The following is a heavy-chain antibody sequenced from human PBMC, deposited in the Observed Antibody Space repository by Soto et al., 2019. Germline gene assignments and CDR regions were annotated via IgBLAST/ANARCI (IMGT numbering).Heavy chain of an antibody. V-gene: IGHV4-30-4*01. J-gene: IGHJ4*02. CDR1: GGSISSGDYY. D-gene: IGHD5-12*01. Sequence: SETLSLTCTVSGGSISSGDYYWSWIRQPPGKGLEWIGYIYYSGSTYYNPSLKSRVTISVDTSKNQFSLKLSSVTAAGTAVYYCARDRLRPYYFDYWGQGTLVTVSS. CDR2: IYYSGST. CDR3: ARDRLRPYYFDY.